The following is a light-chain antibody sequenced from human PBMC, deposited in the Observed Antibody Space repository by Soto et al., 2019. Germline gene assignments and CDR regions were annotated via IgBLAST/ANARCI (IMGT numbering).Light chain of an antibody. CDR3: SSYTSSSTPYV. CDR1: NNDVGAYTY. CDR2: EVS. V-gene: IGLV2-14*01. Sequence: QSALTQPASVSGSPGQSITISCTGTNNDVGAYTYVSWYQQHPGKAPRLIIYEVSERPSGVSNRFSGSKSGNTASLTISGLQAEDEADYYCSSYTSSSTPYVFGTGTKVTVL. J-gene: IGLJ1*01.